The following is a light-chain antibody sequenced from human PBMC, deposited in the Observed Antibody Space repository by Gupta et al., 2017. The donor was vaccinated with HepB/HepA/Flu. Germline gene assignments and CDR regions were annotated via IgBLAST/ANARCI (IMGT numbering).Light chain of an antibody. J-gene: IGLJ2*01. CDR3: GTWDTRLTAVV. CDR2: DNH. CDR1: TSNIGNND. Sequence: LSFSRSTSNIGNNDVSWYQHIPGTAPKFLIYDNHKRASGIPDRFSASKSGTSATLAITGLQAGDEADYYCGTWDTRLTAVVFGGGTKVTVL. V-gene: IGLV1-51*01.